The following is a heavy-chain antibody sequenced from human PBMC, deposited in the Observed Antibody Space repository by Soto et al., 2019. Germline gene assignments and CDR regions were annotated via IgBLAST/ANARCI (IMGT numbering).Heavy chain of an antibody. Sequence: GGSLRLSCAASGFTFSSYSMNGVRQAPGKGLERVSSISSSSSYIYYADSVKGRFTISRDNAKNSLYLQMNSLRAVDTAVYYRARDLVSPTTNSSYYCMYVWGQGSTVTVSS. CDR3: ARDLVSPTTNSSYYCMYV. V-gene: IGHV3-21*01. D-gene: IGHD2-2*01. CDR2: ISSSSSYI. J-gene: IGHJ6*02. CDR1: GFTFSSYS.